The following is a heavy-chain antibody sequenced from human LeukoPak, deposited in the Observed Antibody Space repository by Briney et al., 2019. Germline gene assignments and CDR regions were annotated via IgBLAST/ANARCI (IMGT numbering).Heavy chain of an antibody. Sequence: TSETLSLTCAVYGGSFSGYYWSWLRQPPGKGLEWIGEMNHSGRTNYNPSLKSRVTISVDTSKNQFSLKLSSVTAADTAVYYCARGGLWFGFSFDYWGQGTLVTVSS. CDR3: ARGGLWFGFSFDY. D-gene: IGHD3-10*01. CDR1: GGSFSGYY. V-gene: IGHV4-34*01. CDR2: MNHSGRT. J-gene: IGHJ4*02.